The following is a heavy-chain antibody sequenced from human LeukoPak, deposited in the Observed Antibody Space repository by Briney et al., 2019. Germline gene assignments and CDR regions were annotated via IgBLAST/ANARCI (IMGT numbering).Heavy chain of an antibody. Sequence: KSSETLSLTCAVYGGSFRGYYWSWIRQPPGKGLEWSGEINHRGSTKYNPSLKSRVTISVDTSKNQFSLKLSSVTAADTAVYYCARGRAANPDTAMVLDYWGQGTLVTVSS. V-gene: IGHV4-34*01. CDR3: ARGRAANPDTAMVLDY. J-gene: IGHJ4*02. D-gene: IGHD5-18*01. CDR1: GGSFRGYY. CDR2: INHRGST.